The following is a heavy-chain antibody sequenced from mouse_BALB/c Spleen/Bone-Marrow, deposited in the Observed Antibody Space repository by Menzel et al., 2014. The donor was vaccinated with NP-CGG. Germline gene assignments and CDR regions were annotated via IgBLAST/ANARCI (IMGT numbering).Heavy chain of an antibody. CDR3: ARGYGNSAWFAY. Sequence: DLVKPGASVKLSCKASGYTFTSYWINWINQRPGQGLEWIGRIAPGSGSTYYNEMFEGKATLTVDTSSSTAYIQLSSLSSEDSAVYFCARGYGNSAWFAYWGQGTLVTVSA. CDR2: IAPGSGST. J-gene: IGHJ3*01. V-gene: IGHV1S41*01. D-gene: IGHD2-10*02. CDR1: GYTFTSYW.